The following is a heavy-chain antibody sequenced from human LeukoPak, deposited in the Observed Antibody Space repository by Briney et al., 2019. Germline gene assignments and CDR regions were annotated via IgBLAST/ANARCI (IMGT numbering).Heavy chain of an antibody. CDR2: INPSGGST. V-gene: IGHV1-46*01. Sequence: GASVKVSCKASGYTFTSQYMHWVRQAPGQGFEWMGIINPSGGSTSYAQKFQGRITMTRDMSTSTVYMELSSLRSEDTAVYYCARDPYYCAGRNYCYYYYMDVWGKGTTVTVSS. D-gene: IGHD3-10*01. J-gene: IGHJ6*03. CDR1: GYTFTSQY. CDR3: ARDPYYCAGRNYCYYYYMDV.